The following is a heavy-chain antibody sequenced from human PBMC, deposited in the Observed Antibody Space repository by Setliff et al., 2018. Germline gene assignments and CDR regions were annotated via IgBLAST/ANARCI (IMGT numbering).Heavy chain of an antibody. CDR3: AHKYGDYVRYFQH. CDR1: GFSLSTSGVG. CDR2: IYWNDDK. V-gene: IGHV2-5*01. J-gene: IGHJ1*01. D-gene: IGHD4-17*01. Sequence: GSGPTLVNPTQTLTLTCTFSGFSLSTSGVGVGWIRQPPGKALEWLALIYWNDDKRYSPSLKSRPTITKDTSKNQVVLTMTNMDPVDTATYYCAHKYGDYVRYFQHWGQGTLVTVSS.